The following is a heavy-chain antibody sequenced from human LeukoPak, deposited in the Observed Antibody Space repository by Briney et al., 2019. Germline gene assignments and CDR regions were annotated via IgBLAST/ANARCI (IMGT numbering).Heavy chain of an antibody. CDR1: VGSISSSSSY. CDR2: IYYSGNT. Sequence: SETLSLTCTVSVGSISSSSSYWGWIRQPPGNGLEWIGTIYYSGNTNYSPSLESRVTVSVDTSTNQFSLKLSSVTAADTAVYHCARQTSGMAFDIWGQGIMVTVSS. V-gene: IGHV4-39*01. J-gene: IGHJ3*02. D-gene: IGHD1-26*01. CDR3: ARQTSGMAFDI.